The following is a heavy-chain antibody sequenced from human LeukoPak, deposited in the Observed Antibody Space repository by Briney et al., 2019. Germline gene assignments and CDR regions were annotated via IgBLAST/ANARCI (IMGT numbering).Heavy chain of an antibody. CDR2: INPNSGGT. Sequence: ASVKVSCKASGYTFTGYYMHWVRQAPGQGLEWMGWINPNSGGTNYAQKFQGRVTITADKSTSTAYMELSSLRSEDTAVYYCARFDWFDPWGQGTLVTVSS. CDR1: GYTFTGYY. CDR3: ARFDWFDP. V-gene: IGHV1-2*02. J-gene: IGHJ5*02.